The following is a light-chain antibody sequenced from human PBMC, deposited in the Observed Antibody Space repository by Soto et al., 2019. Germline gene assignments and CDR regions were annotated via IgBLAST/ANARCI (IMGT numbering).Light chain of an antibody. Sequence: ESVLTQSPGTLSLSPGERATLSCRASQSVSNRYFAWYQQKPGQAPRLLIYGISSRATGIPDRFSGSGSGTDFTLTISRLEPEDFAVYYCQQYGSSRTFGQGTKVEIK. V-gene: IGKV3-20*01. CDR3: QQYGSSRT. CDR1: QSVSNRY. J-gene: IGKJ1*01. CDR2: GIS.